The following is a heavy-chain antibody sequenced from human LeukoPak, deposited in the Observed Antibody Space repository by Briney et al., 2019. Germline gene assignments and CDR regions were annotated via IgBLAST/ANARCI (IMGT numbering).Heavy chain of an antibody. CDR1: GDSVSSKSAA. CDR3: ARDPVWGSA. J-gene: IGHJ5*02. CDR2: TYYSSKWNY. V-gene: IGHV6-1*01. D-gene: IGHD7-27*01. Sequence: SQTPSLTCAISGDSVSSKSAAWNWIRKSPSRGLEWLGRTYYSSKWNYEYAASVKSRITIRPDTSKNQFSLQLNSVTPEDTAVYYCARDPVWGSAWGQGTLVTVSS.